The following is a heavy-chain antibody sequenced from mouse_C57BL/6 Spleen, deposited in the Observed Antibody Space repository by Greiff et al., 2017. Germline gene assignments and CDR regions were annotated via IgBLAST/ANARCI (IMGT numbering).Heavy chain of an antibody. CDR2: IRNKANGYTT. CDR3: ARLLEGAMDY. V-gene: IGHV7-3*01. CDR1: GFTFTDYY. Sequence: EVQRVESGGGLVQPGGSLSLSCAASGFTFTDYYMSWVRQPPGKALEWLGFIRNKANGYTTEYSASVKGRFTISRDNSQSILYLQMNALRAEDSATYYCARLLEGAMDYWGQGTSVTVSS. J-gene: IGHJ4*01. D-gene: IGHD1-1*01.